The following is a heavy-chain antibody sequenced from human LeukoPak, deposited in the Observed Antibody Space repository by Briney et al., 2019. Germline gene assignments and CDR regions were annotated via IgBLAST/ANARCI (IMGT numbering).Heavy chain of an antibody. V-gene: IGHV3-23*01. CDR2: ITGSGGFT. J-gene: IGHJ4*02. CDR3: VRSLDY. CDR1: GFPFSTYA. Sequence: GGSLRLSCAASGFPFSTYAMNWVRRAPGKGLEWVSVITGSGGFTQYADSVKGRFTISRDNSKNTVYLQMNSLRVEDTALYYCVRSLDYWGQGTLVTVSS.